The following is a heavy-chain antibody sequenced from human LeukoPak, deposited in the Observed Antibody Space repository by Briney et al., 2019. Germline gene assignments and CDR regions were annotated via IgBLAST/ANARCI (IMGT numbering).Heavy chain of an antibody. D-gene: IGHD3-10*01. CDR3: ARDPYGSGSYYYNWFDP. V-gene: IGHV3-30-3*01. CDR2: ISYDGSNK. CDR1: GFTFSSYA. Sequence: GGSLRLSCAASGFTFSSYAMHWVRQAPGKGLEWVAVISYDGSNKYYADSVKGRFTISRDNSKNTLYLQMNSLRAEDTAVYYCARDPYGSGSYYYNWFDPRGQGTLVIVSS. J-gene: IGHJ5*02.